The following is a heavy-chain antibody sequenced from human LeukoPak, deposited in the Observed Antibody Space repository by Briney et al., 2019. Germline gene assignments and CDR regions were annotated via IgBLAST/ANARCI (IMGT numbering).Heavy chain of an antibody. V-gene: IGHV3-21*06. D-gene: IGHD6-13*01. Sequence: GGSLRLSCVVSGFNFSSYSMTWVRQGPGKGLEWVSSITSSSSYIYYADSVKGRFTISRDNAKNSLYLQMNSLRAEDTAVYYCARDPGIEDYWGQGTLVTVSS. CDR2: ITSSSSYI. J-gene: IGHJ4*02. CDR3: ARDPGIEDY. CDR1: GFNFSSYS.